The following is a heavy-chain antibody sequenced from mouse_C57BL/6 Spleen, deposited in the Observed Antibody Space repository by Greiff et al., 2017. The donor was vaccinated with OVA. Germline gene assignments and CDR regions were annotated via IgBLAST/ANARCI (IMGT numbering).Heavy chain of an antibody. CDR3: ASPFYYGSSFWYFDV. D-gene: IGHD1-1*01. CDR2: ISYDGSN. Sequence: EVKLMESGPGLVKPSQSLSLTCSVTGYSITSGYYWNWIRQFPGNKLEWMGYISYDGSNNYNPSLKNRISITRDTSKNQFFLKLNSVTTEDTATYYCASPFYYGSSFWYFDVWGTGTTVTVSS. J-gene: IGHJ1*03. CDR1: GYSITSGYY. V-gene: IGHV3-6*01.